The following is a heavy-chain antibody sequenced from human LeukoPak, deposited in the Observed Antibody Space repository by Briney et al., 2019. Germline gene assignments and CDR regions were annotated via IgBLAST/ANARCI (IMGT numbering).Heavy chain of an antibody. Sequence: ASVKVSCKASGGTFSSYAISWVRQAPGQGLEWMGGIIPIFGTANYAQKFQGRVTITTDESTCTAYMELSSLRSEDTAVYYCAREGLHYDFWSGYRYYYMDVWGKGTTVTVSS. CDR3: AREGLHYDFWSGYRYYYMDV. V-gene: IGHV1-69*05. J-gene: IGHJ6*03. CDR2: IIPIFGTA. D-gene: IGHD3-3*01. CDR1: GGTFSSYA.